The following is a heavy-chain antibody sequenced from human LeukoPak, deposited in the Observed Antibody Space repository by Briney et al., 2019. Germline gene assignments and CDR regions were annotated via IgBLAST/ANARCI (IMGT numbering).Heavy chain of an antibody. CDR2: LSSSSTYI. Sequence: TAGGSLRLSCAASGFTFSSYSMNWVRQAPGKGLEWVSSLSSSSTYIYYADSVKGRFTISRDSSKNTLFLHTNTLRAEDTAIYYCAKDRTVGASYWYFDLWGRGTLVTVSS. CDR1: GFTFSSYS. V-gene: IGHV3-21*04. J-gene: IGHJ2*01. D-gene: IGHD1-26*01. CDR3: AKDRTVGASYWYFDL.